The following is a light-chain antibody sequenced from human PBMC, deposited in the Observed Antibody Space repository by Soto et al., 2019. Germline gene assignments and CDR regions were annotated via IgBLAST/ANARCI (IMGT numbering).Light chain of an antibody. Sequence: EIVMTQSPATLSVSPGERATLSCRASQSVSSNLAWYQQKPGQAPRLLIYGASTRATGIPARFSGSRSGTEFTLTINSLQSEDFAVYYCQQYGSSPPYTFGQGTKLEIK. CDR3: QQYGSSPPYT. CDR1: QSVSSN. CDR2: GAS. V-gene: IGKV3-15*01. J-gene: IGKJ2*01.